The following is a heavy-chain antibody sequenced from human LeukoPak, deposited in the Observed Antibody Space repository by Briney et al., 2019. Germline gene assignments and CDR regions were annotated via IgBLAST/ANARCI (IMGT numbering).Heavy chain of an antibody. Sequence: PSETLSLTCTVSGGSISSYYWSWIRQPAGKGLEWIGRIYTSGSTNYNPSLKSRVTMSVDTSKNQFSLKLSSVTAADTAVYYCARGPSRFNILTGYYPFDYWGQGTLVTVSS. V-gene: IGHV4-4*07. CDR2: IYTSGST. CDR3: ARGPSRFNILTGYYPFDY. D-gene: IGHD3-9*01. CDR1: GGSISSYY. J-gene: IGHJ4*02.